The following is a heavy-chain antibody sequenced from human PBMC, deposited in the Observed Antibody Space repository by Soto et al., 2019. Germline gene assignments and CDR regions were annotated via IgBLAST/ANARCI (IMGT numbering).Heavy chain of an antibody. V-gene: IGHV1-18*01. CDR3: ARRDYYGSGSYGGYYYGMDV. J-gene: IGHJ6*02. D-gene: IGHD3-10*01. CDR1: GYTFTSYG. CDR2: ISAYNGNT. Sequence: QVQLVQSGAEVKKPGASVKVSCKASGYTFTSYGISWVRQAPGQGLEWMGWISAYNGNTNYAQKLQGRVTMTTDTSTSTAYMERRSLRSDDTAVYYCARRDYYGSGSYGGYYYGMDVRGQGTTVTVSS.